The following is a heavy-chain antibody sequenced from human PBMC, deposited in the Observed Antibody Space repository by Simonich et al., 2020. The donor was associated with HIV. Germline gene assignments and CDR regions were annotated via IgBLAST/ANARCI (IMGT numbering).Heavy chain of an antibody. CDR2: KNHSGRN. J-gene: IGHJ4*02. Sequence: QVQLQQWGAGLLKPSATLSLTCAVYGGSFSGYYWSWIRPPPGKGLEWIGEKNHSGRNHYNPSRKSRVTISVDTTKNQFSLKLSSVTAADTAVYYCARRHPTTVTTPYFDYWGQGTLVTVSS. V-gene: IGHV4-34*01. D-gene: IGHD4-17*01. CDR3: ARRHPTTVTTPYFDY. CDR1: GGSFSGYY.